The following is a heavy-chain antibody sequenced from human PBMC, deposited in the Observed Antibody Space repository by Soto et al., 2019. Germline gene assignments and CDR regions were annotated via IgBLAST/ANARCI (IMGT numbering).Heavy chain of an antibody. D-gene: IGHD2-2*02. J-gene: IGHJ6*02. CDR3: AATHPLYTTSRGGSYGMDV. CDR1: RYNFTSYW. Sequence: ESLKISCKVSRYNFTSYWITWVRQMPGKGLEWTGRIDPTDSYTNYSPSFQGHVTISADMSINTAYLQWSSLKASDTAMYYCAATHPLYTTSRGGSYGMDVWGQGTMVTVSS. V-gene: IGHV5-10-1*01. CDR2: IDPTDSYT.